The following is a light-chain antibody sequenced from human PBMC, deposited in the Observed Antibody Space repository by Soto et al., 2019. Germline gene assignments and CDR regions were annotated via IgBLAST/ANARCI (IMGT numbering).Light chain of an antibody. Sequence: QSPLTQPASVSGSPGPSITISCTGTSNDVGSYNLVSWYQQHPGKAPKLMIYEGSKRPSGVSNRFSGSKSGNTASLTISGLQAEDEADYYCCSYAGSSTFVFGGGTKLTVL. CDR2: EGS. V-gene: IGLV2-23*01. CDR1: SNDVGSYNL. CDR3: CSYAGSSTFV. J-gene: IGLJ2*01.